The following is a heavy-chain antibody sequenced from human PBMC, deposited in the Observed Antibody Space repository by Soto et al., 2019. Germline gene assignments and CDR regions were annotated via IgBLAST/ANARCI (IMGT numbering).Heavy chain of an antibody. CDR3: AREKGYGMDV. CDR2: IYYSGST. CDR1: GGSFSGYY. V-gene: IGHV4-59*01. Sequence: SETLSLTCAVYGGSFSGYYWTWIRQPPGKGLEWIGYIYYSGSTNYNPSLKSRVTISVDTSKNQFSLKLSSVTAADTAVYYCAREKGYGMDVWGQGTTVTVSS. J-gene: IGHJ6*02.